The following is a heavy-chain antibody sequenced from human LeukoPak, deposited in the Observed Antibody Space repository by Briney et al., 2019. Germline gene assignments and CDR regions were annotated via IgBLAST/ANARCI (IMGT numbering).Heavy chain of an antibody. J-gene: IGHJ4*02. D-gene: IGHD6-13*01. CDR1: GYSISSGHY. Sequence: PSETLSLTCTVSGYSISSGHYWGWIRQPPGKGLEWIGSIYHSGSTYYNPSLKSRVTISVDTSKNQFSLKLSSVTAADAAVYYCAGLLIKAAAGTKNDYWGQGTLVTVSS. CDR3: AGLLIKAAAGTKNDY. V-gene: IGHV4-38-2*02. CDR2: IYHSGST.